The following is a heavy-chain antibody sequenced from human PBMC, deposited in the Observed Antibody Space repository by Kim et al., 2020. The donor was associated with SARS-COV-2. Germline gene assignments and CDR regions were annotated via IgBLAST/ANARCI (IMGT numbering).Heavy chain of an antibody. CDR1: GGSFSGYY. CDR3: ARGESRITMIVVVIPISSDAFDI. V-gene: IGHV4-34*01. Sequence: SETLSLTCAVYGGSFSGYYWSWIRQPPGKGLEWIGEINHSGSTNYNPSLKSRVTISVDTSKNQFSLKLSSVTAADTAVYYCARGESRITMIVVVIPISSDAFDIWGQGTMVTVSS. J-gene: IGHJ3*02. CDR2: INHSGST. D-gene: IGHD3-22*01.